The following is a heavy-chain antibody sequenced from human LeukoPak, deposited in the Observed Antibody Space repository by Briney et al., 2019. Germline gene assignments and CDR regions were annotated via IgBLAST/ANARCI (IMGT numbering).Heavy chain of an antibody. V-gene: IGHV4-59*01. CDR3: ARDRHSGITMVRGVRYGMDV. CDR1: GGSISSYY. CDR2: IYYSGST. Sequence: SETLSLTCSVSGGSISSYYWSWIRQPPGKGLEWIGYIYYSGSTNYNPSLKSRVTISVDTSKNQFSLKLSSVTAADTAVYYCARDRHSGITMVRGVRYGMDVWGQGTTVTVSS. D-gene: IGHD3-10*01. J-gene: IGHJ6*02.